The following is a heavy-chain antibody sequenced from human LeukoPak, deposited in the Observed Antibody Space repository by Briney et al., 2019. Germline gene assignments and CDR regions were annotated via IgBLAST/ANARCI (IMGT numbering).Heavy chain of an antibody. D-gene: IGHD2-15*01. CDR2: INHSGST. CDR1: GGSFSGYY. CDR3: ARARCSGGSCYLRNYYGMDV. Sequence: SETLFLTCAVYGGSFSGYYWSWIRQPPGKGLEWIGEINHSGSTNYNPSLKSRVTISVDTSKNQFSLKLSSVTAADTAVYYCARARCSGGSCYLRNYYGMDVWGQGTTVTVSS. V-gene: IGHV4-34*01. J-gene: IGHJ6*02.